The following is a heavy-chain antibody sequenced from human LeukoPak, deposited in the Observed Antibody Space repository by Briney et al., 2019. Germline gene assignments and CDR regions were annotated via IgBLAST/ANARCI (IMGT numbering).Heavy chain of an antibody. V-gene: IGHV4-59*01. CDR2: ISYSRST. D-gene: IGHD6-19*01. Sequence: SETLSLTCTVSGGSISGYYWSWTRQPPGKGLEWVGYISYSRSTNYNPSLKSRVTISVDTSKNQFSLKLSSVTAADTAIYYCAGDGRAGSLFAYWGQGTLVTVSS. CDR3: AGDGRAGSLFAY. J-gene: IGHJ4*02. CDR1: GGSISGYY.